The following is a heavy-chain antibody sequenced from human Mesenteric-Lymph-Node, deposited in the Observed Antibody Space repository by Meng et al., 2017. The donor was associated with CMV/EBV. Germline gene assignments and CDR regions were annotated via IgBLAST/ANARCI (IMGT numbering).Heavy chain of an antibody. D-gene: IGHD3-3*01. CDR2: ISSSGSTI. CDR3: ARDAAKSGSTVTIFGVDSYYYYYGMDV. CDR1: GFTFSDYY. J-gene: IGHJ6*02. Sequence: GGSLRLSCAASGFTFSDYYMSWIRQAPGKGLEWVSYISSSGSTIYYADSVKGRFTISRDNAKNSLYLQMNSLRAEDTAVYYCARDAAKSGSTVTIFGVDSYYYYYGMDVWGQGTTVTVSS. V-gene: IGHV3-11*04.